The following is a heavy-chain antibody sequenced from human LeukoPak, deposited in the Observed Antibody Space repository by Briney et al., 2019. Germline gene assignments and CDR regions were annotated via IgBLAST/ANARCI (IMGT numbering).Heavy chain of an antibody. CDR1: GFTFSNYA. Sequence: PRGSLRLSCAASGFTFSNYAMRWVRQAPGKGLEWVSGISGSGDSTYYADSVKGRFTISRDNAKNSLYLQMNSLRAEDTAVYYCARAVAGYFDYWGQGTLVTVSS. J-gene: IGHJ4*02. V-gene: IGHV3-23*01. CDR2: ISGSGDST. D-gene: IGHD6-19*01. CDR3: ARAVAGYFDY.